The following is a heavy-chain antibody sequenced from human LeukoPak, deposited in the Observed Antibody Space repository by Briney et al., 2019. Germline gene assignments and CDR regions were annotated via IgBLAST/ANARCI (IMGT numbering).Heavy chain of an antibody. Sequence: SETLSLTCTVSGGSVSSGSYYWSWIRQPPGTGLEWIGYIYYSGSTNYNPSLKSRVTISVDTSKNQFSLKLSSVTAADTAVYYCAREYSSSWYPWFDPWGQGTLVTVSS. CDR3: AREYSSSWYPWFDP. V-gene: IGHV4-61*01. D-gene: IGHD6-13*01. J-gene: IGHJ5*02. CDR2: IYYSGST. CDR1: GGSVSSGSYY.